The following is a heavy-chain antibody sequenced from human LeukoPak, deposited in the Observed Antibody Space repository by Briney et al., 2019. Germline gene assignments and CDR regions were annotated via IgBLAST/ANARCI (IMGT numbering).Heavy chain of an antibody. V-gene: IGHV4-39*01. D-gene: IGHD3-10*01. J-gene: IGHJ6*03. Sequence: SETLSLTCSVSGGSMSNPSFYWAWIRQPPGKGLEWIGNIYYSGSTYYNPSLQSRVTISVDTSKNQFSLKLTSLTAADKAVYYCASMSRGVILGPNYYSYYMDVWGKGATVIVSS. CDR2: IYYSGST. CDR3: ASMSRGVILGPNYYSYYMDV. CDR1: GGSMSNPSFY.